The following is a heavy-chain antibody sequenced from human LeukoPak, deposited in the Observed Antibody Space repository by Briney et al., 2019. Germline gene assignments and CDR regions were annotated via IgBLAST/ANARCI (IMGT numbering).Heavy chain of an antibody. CDR3: AKGDMDGYNAIDY. J-gene: IGHJ4*02. Sequence: GGSLRLSCAASGFTFSSYGMHWVRQAPGKGLEWAAFIRYDGSNKYYADSVKGRFTISRDNSKNTLYLQMNSLRAEDTAVYYCAKGDMDGYNAIDYWGQGTLVTVSS. V-gene: IGHV3-30*02. CDR1: GFTFSSYG. CDR2: IRYDGSNK. D-gene: IGHD5-24*01.